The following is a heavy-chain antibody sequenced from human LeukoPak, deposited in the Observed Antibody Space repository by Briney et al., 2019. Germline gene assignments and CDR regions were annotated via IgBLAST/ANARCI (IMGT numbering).Heavy chain of an antibody. D-gene: IGHD2/OR15-2a*01. CDR2: IGTAGDT. CDR3: ARGVLSDYDY. V-gene: IGHV3-13*01. J-gene: IGHJ4*02. CDR1: GFTFSSYD. Sequence: PGGSLRLSCAASGFTFSSYDMHWVRQATGKGLEWVSAIGTAGDTYYADSVKGRFTISRDNSKNTLYLQMNSLRAEDTAVYYCARGVLSDYDYWGQGTLVTVSS.